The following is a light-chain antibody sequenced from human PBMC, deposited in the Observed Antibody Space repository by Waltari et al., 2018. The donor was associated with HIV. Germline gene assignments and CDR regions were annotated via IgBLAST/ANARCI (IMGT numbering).Light chain of an antibody. CDR3: ATWDDTPTGHVL. J-gene: IGLJ2*01. CDR2: SNN. V-gene: IGLV1-44*01. CDR1: TSTLGTNV. Sequence: QSVLAQPPSVSGTPGQRVTISCSGTTSTLGTNVVNWYQQVPGTAPKLLISSNNQRPSGVPDRFSGFKSGTSASLAINGLQSEDEADYYCATWDDTPTGHVLFGGGTKVTVL.